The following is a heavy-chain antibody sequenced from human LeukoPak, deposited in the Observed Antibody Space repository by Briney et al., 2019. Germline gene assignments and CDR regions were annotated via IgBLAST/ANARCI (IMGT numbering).Heavy chain of an antibody. J-gene: IGHJ6*02. V-gene: IGHV1-3*01. CDR2: INAGNGNT. CDR3: ATPTRSGWYGGGGYYYGMDV. CDR1: GYTFTIYA. D-gene: IGHD6-19*01. Sequence: ASVKVSCKASGYTFTIYAMHWVRQAPGQRLEWMGWINAGNGNTKYSQKFQGRVTITRDTSASTAYMELSSLRSEDTAVYYCATPTRSGWYGGGGYYYGMDVWGQGTKVNGSS.